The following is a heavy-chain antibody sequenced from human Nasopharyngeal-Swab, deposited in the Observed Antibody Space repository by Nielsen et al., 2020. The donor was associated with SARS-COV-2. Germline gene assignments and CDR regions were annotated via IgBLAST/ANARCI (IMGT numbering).Heavy chain of an antibody. D-gene: IGHD2-15*01. CDR2: ISSSSSYI. V-gene: IGHV3-21*01. J-gene: IGHJ6*02. CDR1: GFTFSSYS. CDR3: ARDAGRMMGPAMDV. Sequence: GASLKISCAASGFTFSSYSMNWVRQAPGKGLEWVSSISSSSSYIYYADSVKGRFTISRDNAKNSLYLQMNSLRAEDTAVYYCARDAGRMMGPAMDVWGQGTTVTVSS.